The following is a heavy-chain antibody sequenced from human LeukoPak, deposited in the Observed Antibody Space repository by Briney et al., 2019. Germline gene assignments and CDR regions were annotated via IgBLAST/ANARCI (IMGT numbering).Heavy chain of an antibody. CDR3: AKDGYGGNSGPDN. J-gene: IGHJ4*02. Sequence: GGSLRLSCAASGFTFSSYSMNWVRQAPGKGLEWVAVIWYDGINKYYADSVKGRFTISRDNSKNTLYLQMNSLRAEDTAIYYCAKDGYGGNSGPDNWGQGTLVTVSS. D-gene: IGHD4-23*01. CDR2: IWYDGINK. V-gene: IGHV3-33*06. CDR1: GFTFSSYS.